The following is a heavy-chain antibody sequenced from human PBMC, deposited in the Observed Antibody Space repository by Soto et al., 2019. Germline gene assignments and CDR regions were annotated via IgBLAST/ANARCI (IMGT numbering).Heavy chain of an antibody. J-gene: IGHJ4*02. V-gene: IGHV3-23*01. D-gene: IGHD6-13*01. Sequence: GGSLRLSCAASGFTFSSYAMSWVRQAPGKGLEWVSAISGSGGSTYYADSVKGRFTISRDNSKNTLYLQMNSLRAEDTAVYYCAKDLRGIAAAGTTRDFLPSVFDYWGQGTLVTVSS. CDR1: GFTFSSYA. CDR3: AKDLRGIAAAGTTRDFLPSVFDY. CDR2: ISGSGGST.